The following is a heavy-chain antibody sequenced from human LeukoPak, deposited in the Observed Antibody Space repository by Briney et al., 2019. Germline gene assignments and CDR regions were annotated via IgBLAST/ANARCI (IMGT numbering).Heavy chain of an antibody. CDR3: ARRGEGGGGSFLDY. D-gene: IGHD1-26*01. J-gene: IGHJ4*02. V-gene: IGHV1-69*01. CDR2: IIPIFGAA. CDR1: GGTFSSYA. Sequence: SVKVSCKASGGTFSSYAISWVRQAPGQGLEWMGGIIPIFGAANYAQKFQGRVTITADESTSTAYMELSSLRAEDTAVYYCARRGEGGGGSFLDYWGQGTPVTVFS.